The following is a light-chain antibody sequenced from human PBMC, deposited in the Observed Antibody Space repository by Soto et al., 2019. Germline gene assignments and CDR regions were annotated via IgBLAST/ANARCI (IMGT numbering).Light chain of an antibody. Sequence: QSVLTQPASVSGSPGQSVTISCTGTSSDIGAFNYVSWYQHHPGKAPKLMIYGVANRPSGVSNRFSGSKSGNTASLTISGLQAEDEASYYCRSYKVTTTLVVFGGGTQLTVL. J-gene: IGLJ2*01. CDR3: RSYKVTTTLVV. CDR1: SSDIGAFNY. CDR2: GVA. V-gene: IGLV2-14*01.